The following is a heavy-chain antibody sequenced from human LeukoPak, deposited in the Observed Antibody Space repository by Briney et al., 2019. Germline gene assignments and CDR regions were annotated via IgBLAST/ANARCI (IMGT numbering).Heavy chain of an antibody. J-gene: IGHJ6*02. D-gene: IGHD3-10*01. CDR3: ARDLSSVTMVRGVIPYYYYYGMDV. CDR1: GYTFTSYG. CDR2: INAYNGNT. V-gene: IGHV1-18*01. Sequence: ASVKVSCKASGYTFTSYGISWVRQAPGQGLDWMGWINAYNGNTHYAQKLQGRVTMTTDTSTSTAYMELRSLRSDDTAVYYCARDLSSVTMVRGVIPYYYYYGMDVWGQGTTVTVSS.